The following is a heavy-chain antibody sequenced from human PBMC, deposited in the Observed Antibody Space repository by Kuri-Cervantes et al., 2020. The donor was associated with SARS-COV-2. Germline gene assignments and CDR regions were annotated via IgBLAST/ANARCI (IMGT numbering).Heavy chain of an antibody. CDR2: IRYDGSNK. J-gene: IGHJ4*02. CDR1: GFTFGDYA. Sequence: GESLKISCTASGFTFGDYAMSWVRQAPGKGLEWVAFIRYDGSNKYYADSVKGRFTISRDNSKNTLYLQMNSLRAEDTAVYYCASSPLGEVATFDYWGQGTLVTVSS. D-gene: IGHD5-12*01. CDR3: ASSPLGEVATFDY. V-gene: IGHV3-30*02.